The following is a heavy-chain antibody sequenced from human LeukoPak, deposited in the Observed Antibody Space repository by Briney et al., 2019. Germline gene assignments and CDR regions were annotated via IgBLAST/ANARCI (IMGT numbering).Heavy chain of an antibody. V-gene: IGHV3-7*01. Sequence: PGGSLRLSCAASGFTFSSYWMSWVRQAPGKGLEWVAHIKQGGSEKYYVDSVKGGFTISRDNAKNSLYLQMNSLRAEDTAVYYCARIGRYCSSTSCYAGYFDYWGQGTLVAVSS. CDR1: GFTFSSYW. D-gene: IGHD2-2*01. CDR2: IKQGGSEK. CDR3: ARIGRYCSSTSCYAGYFDY. J-gene: IGHJ4*02.